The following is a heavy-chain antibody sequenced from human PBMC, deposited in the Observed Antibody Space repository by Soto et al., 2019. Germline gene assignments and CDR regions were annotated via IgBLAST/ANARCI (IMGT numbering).Heavy chain of an antibody. CDR3: AKRWLEGRPDTFDI. V-gene: IGHV3-23*01. J-gene: IGHJ3*02. CDR1: GFTFSSYT. CDR2: INAGGT. D-gene: IGHD1-1*01. Sequence: GGSLRLSCVASGFTFSSYTVTWVTSNSESFSWVRQAPGKGLEWGSPINAGGTYYAASVKGRFTLSKDISENTLYLQMNSLRVEDSAIYYCAKRWLEGRPDTFDIWGQGTLVTVSS.